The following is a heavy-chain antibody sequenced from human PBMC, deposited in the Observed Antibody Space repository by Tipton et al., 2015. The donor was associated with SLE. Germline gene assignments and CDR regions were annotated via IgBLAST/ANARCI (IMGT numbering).Heavy chain of an antibody. D-gene: IGHD4-17*01. J-gene: IGHJ4*02. CDR1: GDSFATYW. Sequence: QLVQSGAEVKKPGESLRISCKGSGDSFATYWIGWVRQIPGKGLEWMGIIHPADSDTRYSPSFQGQVTISVDRSIDTAYLQWRSLKASDTAMYYCARPKMTMVTSYGDYWGQGTPVTVSS. V-gene: IGHV5-51*01. CDR2: IHPADSDT. CDR3: ARPKMTMVTSYGDY.